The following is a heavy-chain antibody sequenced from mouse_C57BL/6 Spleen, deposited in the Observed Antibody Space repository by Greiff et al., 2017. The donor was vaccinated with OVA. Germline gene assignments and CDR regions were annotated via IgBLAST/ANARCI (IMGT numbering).Heavy chain of an antibody. D-gene: IGHD1-1*02. V-gene: IGHV1-74*01. J-gene: IGHJ4*01. Sequence: QVQLQQPGAELVKPGASVKLSCKASGYTFTSYWMHWVKQRPGQGLEWLGRIHPSDSDTNYNQKFKGKATLTVDKSSSTAYMQLSSLTSEDSAVDYCAINYGPFYYAMDYWGQGTSGTVSS. CDR1: GYTFTSYW. CDR3: AINYGPFYYAMDY. CDR2: IHPSDSDT.